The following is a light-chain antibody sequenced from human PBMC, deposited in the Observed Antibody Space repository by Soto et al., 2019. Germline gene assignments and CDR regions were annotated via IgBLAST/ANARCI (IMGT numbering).Light chain of an antibody. CDR2: GAS. CDR3: QQYGSSPSLT. V-gene: IGKV3-20*01. J-gene: IGKJ4*01. CDR1: QSVSSSY. Sequence: EIVLTQSPGTLSLSPGERSTLSCRASQSVSSSYLASYQQKPGQAPRLLIYGASSRATGIPDRFSGSGSGTDFTLTISRLEPEDFAVYYCQQYGSSPSLTFGGGTKVDIK.